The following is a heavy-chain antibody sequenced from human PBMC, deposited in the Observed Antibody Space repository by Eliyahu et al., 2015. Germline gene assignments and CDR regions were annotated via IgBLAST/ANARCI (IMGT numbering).Heavy chain of an antibody. V-gene: IGHV2-70*13. CDR1: GFSLSVDGVC. CDR3: VRILKDNYDRSGYGDF. Sequence: QVTLRESGPALVKPTQTLTLTCTFSGFSLSVDGVCVGWXRQPPGKALEWLGHXDWYGDRYYNASLKSRLTISKDPSINQVVLTMTNVDPGDTGTYYCVRILKDNYDRSGYGDFWGQGTRVTVSS. CDR2: XDWYGDR. J-gene: IGHJ4*02. D-gene: IGHD3-22*01.